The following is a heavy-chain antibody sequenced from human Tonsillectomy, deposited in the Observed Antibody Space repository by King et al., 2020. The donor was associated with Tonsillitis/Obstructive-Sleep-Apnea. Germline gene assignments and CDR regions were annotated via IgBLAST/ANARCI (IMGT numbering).Heavy chain of an antibody. J-gene: IGHJ6*02. CDR1: GGSISSYY. D-gene: IGHD1-14*01. CDR2: IDISGST. V-gene: IGHV4-4*07. Sequence: QLQESGPGLVKSPETLSLTCTVSGGSISSYYWSWIRQPAGKGLEWIGRIDISGSTNYNPSLKSRVTMSVDTSKNQFSLKLSSLTAADTAVYYCARGTTRYYGMDVWGQGTTVTVSS. CDR3: ARGTTRYYGMDV.